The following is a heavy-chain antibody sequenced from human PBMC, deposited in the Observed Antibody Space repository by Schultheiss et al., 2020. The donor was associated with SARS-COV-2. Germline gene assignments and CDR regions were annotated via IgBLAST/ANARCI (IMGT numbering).Heavy chain of an antibody. CDR3: ARLIYDFWSGYYALYGMDV. CDR1: GGTFSSYA. V-gene: IGHV1-69*13. CDR2: INPNSGGT. J-gene: IGHJ6*02. Sequence: SVKVSCKASGGTFSSYAISWVRQAPGQGLEWMGWINPNSGGTNYAQKFQGRVTITADESTSTAYMELSSLRSEDTAVYYCARLIYDFWSGYYALYGMDVWGQGTTVTVSS. D-gene: IGHD3-3*01.